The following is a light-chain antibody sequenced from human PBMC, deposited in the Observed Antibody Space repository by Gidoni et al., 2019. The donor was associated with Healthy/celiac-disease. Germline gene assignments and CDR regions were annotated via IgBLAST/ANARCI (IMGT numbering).Light chain of an antibody. CDR3: QQYNNWPPMT. CDR2: GAS. CDR1: KSVSSN. Sequence: EIVMTQSPATLSVSPGDRATLSCRASKSVSSNLAWYQQKPGQAPRLLIDGASTRATGIPARFSGSGSGTEFTLTISSLQSEDFAVYYCQQYNNWPPMTFGQGTKVEIK. V-gene: IGKV3-15*01. J-gene: IGKJ1*01.